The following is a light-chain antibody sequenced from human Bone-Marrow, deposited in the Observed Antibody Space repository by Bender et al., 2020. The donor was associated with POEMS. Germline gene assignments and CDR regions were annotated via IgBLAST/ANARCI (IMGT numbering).Light chain of an antibody. CDR2: DVT. Sequence: QSALTQPPSASGSPGQSVTISCTGTSSDVGGYNYVSWYQQHPAKAPKLMIFDVTTRPSGVPDRFSGSKSGNTASLTVSRLQAEDEADYHCTSYAGGHNLIFGGGTKLTVL. CDR3: TSYAGGHNLI. V-gene: IGLV2-8*01. CDR1: SSDVGGYNY. J-gene: IGLJ2*01.